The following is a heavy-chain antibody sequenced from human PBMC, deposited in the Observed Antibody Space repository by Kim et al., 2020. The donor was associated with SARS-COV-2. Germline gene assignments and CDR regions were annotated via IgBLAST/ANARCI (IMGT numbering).Heavy chain of an antibody. V-gene: IGHV3-15*01. CDR3: TTVSGGEQLEKAHYNYYYYYGMDV. Sequence: GGSLRLSCAASGFTFSNAWMSWVRQAPGKGLEWVGRIKSKTDGGTTDYAAPVKVRFTISRDDSKNTLYLQMNSLKTEDTAVYYCTTVSGGEQLEKAHYNYYYYYGMDVWGQGTTVTVAS. D-gene: IGHD6-13*01. J-gene: IGHJ6*02. CDR2: IKSKTDGGTT. CDR1: GFTFSNAW.